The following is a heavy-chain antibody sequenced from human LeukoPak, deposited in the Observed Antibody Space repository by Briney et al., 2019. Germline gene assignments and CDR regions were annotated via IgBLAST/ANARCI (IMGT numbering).Heavy chain of an antibody. CDR2: ITSDGGKT. V-gene: IGHV3-64*02. CDR3: ARGRGGSYDY. CDR1: GFTFSSYG. J-gene: IGHJ4*02. Sequence: GGSLRLSCAASGFTFSSYGMHWVRQAPGKGLEYVSAITSDGGKTFYADSVKDIFTISRDNSKNTLYLQMGSLRAEDMAVYYCARGRGGSYDYRGQGTLVTVSS. D-gene: IGHD1-26*01.